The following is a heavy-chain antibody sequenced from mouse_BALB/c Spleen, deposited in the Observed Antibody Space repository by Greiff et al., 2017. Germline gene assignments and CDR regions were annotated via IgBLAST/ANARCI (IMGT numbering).Heavy chain of an antibody. CDR3: ARTYRYDGGGYAMDY. J-gene: IGHJ4*01. D-gene: IGHD2-14*01. V-gene: IGHV1-7*01. Sequence: QVHVKQSGAELAKPGASVKMSCKASGYTFTSYWMHWVKQRPGQGLEWIGYINPSTGYTEYNQKFKDKATLTADKSSSTAYMQLSSLTSEDSAVYYCARTYRYDGGGYAMDYWGQGTSVTVSS. CDR1: GYTFTSYW. CDR2: INPSTGYT.